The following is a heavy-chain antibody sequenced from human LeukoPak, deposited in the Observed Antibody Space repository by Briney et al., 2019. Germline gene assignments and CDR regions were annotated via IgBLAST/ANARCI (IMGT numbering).Heavy chain of an antibody. CDR1: GGSFSDYY. D-gene: IGHD6-6*01. CDR2: INHSGST. Sequence: SETLSLTCAVYGGSFSDYYWSWIRQPPGKGLEWIGEINHSGSTNYNPSLKSRVTISVDTSKNQFSLKLSSVTAADTAVYYCAGRIAARLDYWGQGTLVTASS. CDR3: AGRIAARLDY. V-gene: IGHV4-34*01. J-gene: IGHJ4*02.